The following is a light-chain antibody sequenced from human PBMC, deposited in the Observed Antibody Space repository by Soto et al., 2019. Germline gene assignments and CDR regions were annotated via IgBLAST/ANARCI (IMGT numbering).Light chain of an antibody. Sequence: QSVLTQPPSVSGAPGQRVSISCTGSSSNIGAGYDVQWYQHFPGAAPKLLIYGSKNRPSGVPDRFSGSKSGTSASLAITGLQSDDEADYYCQTYDISLSGAVFGGGTKLTVL. CDR2: GSK. V-gene: IGLV1-40*01. J-gene: IGLJ2*01. CDR1: SSNIGAGYD. CDR3: QTYDISLSGAV.